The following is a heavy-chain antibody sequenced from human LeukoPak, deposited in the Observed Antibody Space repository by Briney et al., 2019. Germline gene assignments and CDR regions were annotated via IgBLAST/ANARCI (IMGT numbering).Heavy chain of an antibody. CDR1: GYTFTNYW. CDR2: IYPDDSDT. J-gene: IGHJ4*02. V-gene: IGHV5-51*01. D-gene: IGHD2-21*02. Sequence: GESLKISCEASGYTFTNYWIGWVRQMPGKGLEWMGIIYPDDSDTKYSPSFQGQVTISADKSISTAYLQWSSLKASDTAMYYCARHSGGHCGGDCPTDLDYWGQGTLVTVSS. CDR3: ARHSGGHCGGDCPTDLDY.